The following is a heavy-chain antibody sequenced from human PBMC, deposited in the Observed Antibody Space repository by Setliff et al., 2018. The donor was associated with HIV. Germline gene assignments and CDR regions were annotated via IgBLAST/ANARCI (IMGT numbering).Heavy chain of an antibody. Sequence: SETLSLTCTVSGGSVSTGNYYWNWIRLPPGKGLEWIGYIFYSGSTNYNPSLKSRVTISIDTSKNQFSLKLTSLTAADTAVYYCARERIDAFDIWGQGTMVTVSS. CDR3: ARERIDAFDI. CDR2: IFYSGST. J-gene: IGHJ3*02. D-gene: IGHD2-15*01. V-gene: IGHV4-61*01. CDR1: GGSVSTGNYY.